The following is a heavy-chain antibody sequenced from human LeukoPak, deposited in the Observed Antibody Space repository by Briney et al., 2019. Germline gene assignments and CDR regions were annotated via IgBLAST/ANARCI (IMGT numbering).Heavy chain of an antibody. D-gene: IGHD2-21*02. CDR1: GGSVSSDSYY. CDR2: IYYSGST. CDR3: ARVGVVVTARWFDP. J-gene: IGHJ5*02. V-gene: IGHV4-61*01. Sequence: PSETLSLTCTVSGGSVSSDSYYWSWIRQPPGKGLEWTGYIYYSGSTNYNPSLKSRVTISVDTSKNQFSLKLSSVTAADTAVYYCARVGVVVTARWFDPWGQGTLVSVSS.